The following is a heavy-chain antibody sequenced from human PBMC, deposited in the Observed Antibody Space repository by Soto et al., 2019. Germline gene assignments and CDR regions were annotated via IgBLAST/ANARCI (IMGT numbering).Heavy chain of an antibody. V-gene: IGHV3-23*01. J-gene: IGHJ4*02. D-gene: IGHD3-22*01. CDR2: VSDSGGTT. CDR3: AQRGGSGYYGAFVY. CDR1: GFTFSTYA. Sequence: EVQLLESGGGLVQPGGSLRLSCAASGFTFSTYAMSWVRQAPGKGLEWVSGVSDSGGTTYYADSVKGRFTISRDNSKNTLYLQMHGLRGDDTAVYYCAQRGGSGYYGAFVYWGQGTLVTVSS.